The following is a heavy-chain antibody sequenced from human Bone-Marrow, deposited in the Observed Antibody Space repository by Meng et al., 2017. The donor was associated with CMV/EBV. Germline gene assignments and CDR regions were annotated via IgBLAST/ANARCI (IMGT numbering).Heavy chain of an antibody. D-gene: IGHD3-10*01. CDR1: GFTFDDYG. V-gene: IGHV3-20*04. Sequence: GGSLRLSCAASGFTFDDYGMSWVRQAPGKGLEWVSGINWNGGSTGYADSVKGRFTISRDNSKNTLYLQMNSLRAEDTAVYYCAKDRYYYGSGILWPWGQGTLVTVSS. J-gene: IGHJ5*02. CDR3: AKDRYYYGSGILWP. CDR2: INWNGGST.